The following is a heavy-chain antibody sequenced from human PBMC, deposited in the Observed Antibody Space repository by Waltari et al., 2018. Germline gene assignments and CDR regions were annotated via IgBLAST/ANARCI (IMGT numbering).Heavy chain of an antibody. Sequence: EVQLVESGGGLIQPGGSLRLSCAASGFTVSSNYMSWVRQASGEGLEWVSVSYSGGSTHYADSVQGRFTISRDNYNNTLYPQMNSLRAEDTAVYYCAGERVSGVLDFWGQGTLVTVSS. CDR2: SYSGGST. V-gene: IGHV3-53*01. CDR3: AGERVSGVLDF. D-gene: IGHD6-25*01. J-gene: IGHJ4*02. CDR1: GFTVSSNY.